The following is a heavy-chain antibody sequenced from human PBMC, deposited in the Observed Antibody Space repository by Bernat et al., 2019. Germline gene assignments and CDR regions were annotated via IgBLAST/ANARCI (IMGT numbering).Heavy chain of an antibody. V-gene: IGHV4-39*01. CDR2: IYYSGST. D-gene: IGHD3-3*01. CDR1: GGSISSSSYY. J-gene: IGHJ4*02. Sequence: QLQLQESGPGLVKPSETLSLTCTVSGGSISSSSYYWGWIRQPPGKGLEWIGSIYYSGSTYYNPSLKSRVTIPVDTSKNQFSLKLSSVTAADTDVYYCAGLACGKVRFLEWFPFDYWGQGTLVTVSS. CDR3: AGLACGKVRFLEWFPFDY.